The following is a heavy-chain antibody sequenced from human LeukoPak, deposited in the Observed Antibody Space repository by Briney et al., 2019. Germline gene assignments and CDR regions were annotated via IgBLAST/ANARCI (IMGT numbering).Heavy chain of an antibody. CDR2: ISGSGGST. CDR3: AKAYSFYRGSYYFDY. J-gene: IGHJ4*02. D-gene: IGHD1-26*01. CDR1: GFTFSSYA. V-gene: IGHV3-23*01. Sequence: GGSLRLSCAASGFTFSSYAMSWVRQAPGKGLEWVSAISGSGGSTYYADSVKGRFTISRDNSKNTLYLQMNSLRAEDTAVYYCAKAYSFYRGSYYFDYWGQGTLVTVSS.